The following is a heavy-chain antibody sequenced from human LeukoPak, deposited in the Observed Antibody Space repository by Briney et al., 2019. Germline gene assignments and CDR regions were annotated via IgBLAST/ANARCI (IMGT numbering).Heavy chain of an antibody. CDR1: GGSISSHY. J-gene: IGHJ5*02. CDR3: ARSGLRHNWFVP. Sequence: SETLSLTCTVSGGSISSHYWSWIRQPPGKGLEWIGYIYYSGSTNYNPSLKSRVTISVDTSKNQFSLKLCSVTAADTAVYYCARSGLRHNWFVPWGQGTLVTVSS. D-gene: IGHD5-12*01. CDR2: IYYSGST. V-gene: IGHV4-59*11.